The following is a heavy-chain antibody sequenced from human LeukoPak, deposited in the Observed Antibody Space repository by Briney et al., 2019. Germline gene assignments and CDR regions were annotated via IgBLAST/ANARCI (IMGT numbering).Heavy chain of an antibody. D-gene: IGHD1-26*01. CDR1: GYTFTSYY. V-gene: IGHV1-46*01. CDR3: AREGGLVYFDY. Sequence: ASVTVSCKASGYTFTSYYMHWVRQAPGQGLEWMGIINPSGGSTSYAQKFQGRVTMTRDTSTSTVYMELSSLRSEDTAVYYCAREGGLVYFDYWGQGTLVTVSS. CDR2: INPSGGST. J-gene: IGHJ4*02.